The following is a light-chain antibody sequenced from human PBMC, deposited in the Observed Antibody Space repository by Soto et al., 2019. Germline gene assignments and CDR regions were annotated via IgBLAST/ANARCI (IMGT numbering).Light chain of an antibody. CDR3: SSYAGSNIVV. CDR2: EVS. V-gene: IGLV2-8*01. J-gene: IGLJ2*01. CDR1: SSVVGGYNF. Sequence: QSALTQPPSASGSPGQSVTISCTGTSSVVGGYNFVSWYLHHPGKAPKLMIYEVSERTSGVPDPFSGSRSGNTASLTVSGLQDEDEADYYCSSYAGSNIVVFGGGTKLTVL.